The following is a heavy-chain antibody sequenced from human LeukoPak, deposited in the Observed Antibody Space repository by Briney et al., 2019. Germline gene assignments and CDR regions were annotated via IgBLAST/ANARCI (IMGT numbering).Heavy chain of an antibody. CDR3: ARQDSSGYYFPLDY. V-gene: IGHV1-8*01. CDR1: GYTFTSYD. J-gene: IGHJ4*02. Sequence: ASVKVSFKASGYTFTSYDINWVRQATGQGLEWMGWMNPNSGNTGYAQKFQGRVTMTRNTSISTAYMELSSLRSEDTAVYYCARQDSSGYYFPLDYWGQGTLVTVSS. D-gene: IGHD3-22*01. CDR2: MNPNSGNT.